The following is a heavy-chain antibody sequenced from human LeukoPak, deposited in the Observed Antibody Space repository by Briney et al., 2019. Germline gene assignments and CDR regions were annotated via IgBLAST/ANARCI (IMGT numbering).Heavy chain of an antibody. CDR2: IHPSGST. CDR1: GDSISSYY. CDR3: ARGPPPDFDY. Sequence: SETLSLTCTVSGDSISSYYWSWIRQPAGKGLEWIGRIHPSGSTNYNPSLKSRVTLSVDTSKNQFSLKLSSVTAADTVVYYCARGPPPDFDYWGRGTLVTVSS. V-gene: IGHV4-4*07. J-gene: IGHJ4*02.